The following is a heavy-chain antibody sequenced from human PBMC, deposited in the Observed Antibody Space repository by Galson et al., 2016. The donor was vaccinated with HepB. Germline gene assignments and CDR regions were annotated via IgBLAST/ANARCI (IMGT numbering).Heavy chain of an antibody. J-gene: IGHJ4*02. D-gene: IGHD4-23*01. CDR3: ARDLVLYGTTGVTGPLGY. Sequence: SVKVSCKASGYTFTGYYMHWVRQAPGQGLEWMGWINPNSGGTNYAQKFQGWVTMTRDTSISTAYMELSRLRSHDTAVYYCARDLVLYGTTGVTGPLGYWGQGTLVTVSS. CDR2: INPNSGGT. V-gene: IGHV1-2*04. CDR1: GYTFTGYY.